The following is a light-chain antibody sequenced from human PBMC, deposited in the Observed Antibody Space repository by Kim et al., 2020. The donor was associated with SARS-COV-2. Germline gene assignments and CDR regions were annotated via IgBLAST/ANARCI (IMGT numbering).Light chain of an antibody. CDR2: GAS. J-gene: IGKJ1*01. Sequence: PGERAPLSCRASQIVSSNFAWYQQKPGPAPRLLIYGASTRATGIPARFSGSWSGTEFTLTISSLQSEDFAVYYCQQYNNWPWTFGQGTKVDIK. CDR1: QIVSSN. V-gene: IGKV3-15*01. CDR3: QQYNNWPWT.